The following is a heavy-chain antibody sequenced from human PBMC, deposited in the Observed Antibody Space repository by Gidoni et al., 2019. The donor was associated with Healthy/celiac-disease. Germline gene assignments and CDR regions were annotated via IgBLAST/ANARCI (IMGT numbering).Heavy chain of an antibody. D-gene: IGHD2-2*02. CDR1: GYTFTGSD. CDR2: INPNSGGT. V-gene: IGHV1-2*02. J-gene: IGHJ6*02. CDR3: ARDIVVVPAAIQTLYYYGMDV. Sequence: QVQLVQSGAAVKKPGASVTVSCKAPGYTFTGSDMPWLRQAPGQGLEGMGLINPNSGGTNDAQKLQCRVTMTRDTSISTAYMELSRLRSDDTAVYYCARDIVVVPAAIQTLYYYGMDVWGQGTTVTVSS.